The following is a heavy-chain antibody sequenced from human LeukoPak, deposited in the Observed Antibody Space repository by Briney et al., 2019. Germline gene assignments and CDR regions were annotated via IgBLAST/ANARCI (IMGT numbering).Heavy chain of an antibody. CDR2: INHSGST. V-gene: IGHV4-34*01. J-gene: IGHJ4*02. CDR1: GGSFSGYY. CDR3: ARGGSIAAAAIANYYFDY. Sequence: SETLSLTCAVYGGSFSGYYWSWIRQPPGKGLEWIGEINHSGSTNYNPSLKSRVTISVDTSKNQFSLKLSSVTAADTAVYYCARGGSIAAAAIANYYFDYWGQGTLVTVSS. D-gene: IGHD6-13*01.